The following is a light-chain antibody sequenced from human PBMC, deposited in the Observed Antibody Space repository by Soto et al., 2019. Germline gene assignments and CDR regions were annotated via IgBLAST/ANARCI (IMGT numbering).Light chain of an antibody. J-gene: IGKJ4*01. CDR3: QRRSNWPPVT. V-gene: IGKV3-11*01. CDR2: DAS. Sequence: EIVLTQSPATLSLSPGERATLSCRASQSVSSYLAWYQQKPGQAPRLLIYDASNRATGIPARFSGRGSGTAFTTTISCLAPEDYGICYCQRRSNWPPVTCGGGTKVEIK. CDR1: QSVSSY.